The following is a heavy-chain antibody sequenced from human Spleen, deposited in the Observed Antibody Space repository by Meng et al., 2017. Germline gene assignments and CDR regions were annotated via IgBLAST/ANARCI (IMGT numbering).Heavy chain of an antibody. V-gene: IGHV4-4*02. CDR1: GGSISSSNW. CDR2: IYQSGST. J-gene: IGHJ4*02. Sequence: QGKLQESGPGLGKPSQTLSLTCTVSGGSISSSNWWSWVRQPPGKGLQWIGEIYQSGSTSSYNPSLRSRVTMSLDTSRNQISLMLTSVTAADTAVYYCARNGAYCLDSWGQGTLVTVFS. D-gene: IGHD2-21*01. CDR3: ARNGAYCLDS.